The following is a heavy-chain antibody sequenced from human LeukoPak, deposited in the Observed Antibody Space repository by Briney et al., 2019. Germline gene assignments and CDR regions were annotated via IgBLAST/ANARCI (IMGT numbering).Heavy chain of an antibody. CDR3: ARLGLDYGGKDHIFDY. CDR1: GYSFTSYW. D-gene: IGHD4-23*01. Sequence: GESLKISCKGSGYSFTSYWIGWVRQMPGKGLEWMGIIYPGDSDTRYSPSFQGQVTISADKSISTAYLQWSSLKASDTAMYYCARLGLDYGGKDHIFDYWGQGTLVTVSS. CDR2: IYPGDSDT. J-gene: IGHJ4*02. V-gene: IGHV5-51*01.